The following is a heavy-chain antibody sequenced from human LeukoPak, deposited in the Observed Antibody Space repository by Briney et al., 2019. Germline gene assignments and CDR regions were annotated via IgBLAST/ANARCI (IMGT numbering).Heavy chain of an antibody. CDR2: VKSKSDGGTT. V-gene: IGHV3-15*01. J-gene: IGHJ6*02. D-gene: IGHD3-10*01. CDR3: TTDEMSNYYYSAMDV. CDR1: GFTFSNAW. Sequence: GGSLRLSCAASGFTFSNAWMSWVRQAPGKGLEWVGRVKSKSDGGTTDYAAPMKGRFTLSRDDPKNTLYLQMNSLKTEDTAVYYCTTDEMSNYYYSAMDVWGQGTTVTVSS.